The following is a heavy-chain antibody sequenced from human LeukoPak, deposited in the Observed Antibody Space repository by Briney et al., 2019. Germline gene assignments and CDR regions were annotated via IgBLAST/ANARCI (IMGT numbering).Heavy chain of an antibody. D-gene: IGHD1-14*01. Sequence: GGSLRLSCAPSGFTVSSNYMTWVHQAPGRGLEWVSVIYSGGDTYYADSVKGRFTISRDNSKNTLYLQMNSLRAEDTAVYYCARDSHRDYMDVWGKGTTVTVSS. V-gene: IGHV3-53*01. CDR2: IYSGGDT. J-gene: IGHJ6*03. CDR1: GFTVSSNY. CDR3: ARDSHRDYMDV.